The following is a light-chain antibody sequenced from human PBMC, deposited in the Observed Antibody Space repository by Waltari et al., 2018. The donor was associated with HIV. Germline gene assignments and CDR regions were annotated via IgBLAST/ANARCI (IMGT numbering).Light chain of an antibody. CDR2: EVT. Sequence: QSALTQPPSASGSPGQSVTISCTGTSSDVGGYNYVSWYQQHPGKAPKLMIFEVTKRPSGVPNRFSCSKSGHTASLTVSGLQADDEADYYCSSYTGYNDFLFGAGTKLTVL. CDR1: SSDVGGYNY. CDR3: SSYTGYNDFL. J-gene: IGLJ3*02. V-gene: IGLV2-8*01.